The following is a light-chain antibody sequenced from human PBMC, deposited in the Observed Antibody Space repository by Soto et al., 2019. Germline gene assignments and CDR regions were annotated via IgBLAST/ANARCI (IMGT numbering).Light chain of an antibody. CDR3: QKYDISPLT. J-gene: IGKJ5*01. Sequence: DIQMTQSPSSLSASVGDRVTITCRASQGISNYLAWFQQKPGKVPELLIYDAYTLHSGVPSRFSGSGSGTDFTLTISSLQPEDVATYYCQKYDISPLTLGQGTRLEIK. V-gene: IGKV1-27*01. CDR1: QGISNY. CDR2: DAY.